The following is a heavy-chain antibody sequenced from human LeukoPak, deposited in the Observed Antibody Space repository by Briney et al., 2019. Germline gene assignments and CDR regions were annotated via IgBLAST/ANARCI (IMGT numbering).Heavy chain of an antibody. J-gene: IGHJ4*02. V-gene: IGHV4-38-2*02. CDR3: ARNKSNGFDF. Sequence: SETLSLTCTVSGYSISGGYYWGWIRQPPGKGLEWIGTIFQSVSTYYNPSLKSRVTTSVDTSKNQFSLKLSSVTAADTAVYYCARNKSNGFDFWSQGTLVTVSS. CDR2: IFQSVST. CDR1: GYSISGGYY. D-gene: IGHD2-8*01.